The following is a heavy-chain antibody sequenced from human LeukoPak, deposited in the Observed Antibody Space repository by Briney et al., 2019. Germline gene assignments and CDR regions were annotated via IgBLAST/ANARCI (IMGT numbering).Heavy chain of an antibody. D-gene: IGHD3-10*01. CDR3: ARLPRGTQPPDYCQN. Sequence: SETLSLTCGVSGGSISNTNWWTWVRQPPGKGLEWIGEVNLQGSTNYNPSLKSRVAISVDTSKNQFSLKLSSVTAADTAVYFCARLPRGTQPPDYCQNWGQGTLVTVSS. CDR1: GGSISNTNW. CDR2: VNLQGST. V-gene: IGHV4-4*02. J-gene: IGHJ1*01.